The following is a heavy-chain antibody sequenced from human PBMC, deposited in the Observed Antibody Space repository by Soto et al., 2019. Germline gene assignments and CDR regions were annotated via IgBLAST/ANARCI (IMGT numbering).Heavy chain of an antibody. Sequence: EVHLVESGGGLVKPGGSLRLSCAASGFTFNFYWMHWVRQVQGQGLVWVSRINSDGSSTRYADSVQGRFTISRDNAKNTLYLQMNRLRAEVTAVYYCKRELYNYGDYGGYWSQGNKVTVSS. CDR1: GFTFNFYW. D-gene: IGHD4-17*01. J-gene: IGHJ4*01. CDR2: INSDGSST. CDR3: KRELYNYGDYGGY. V-gene: IGHV3-74*01.